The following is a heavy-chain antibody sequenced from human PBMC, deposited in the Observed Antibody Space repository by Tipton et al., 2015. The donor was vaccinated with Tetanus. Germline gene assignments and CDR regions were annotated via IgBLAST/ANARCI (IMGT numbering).Heavy chain of an antibody. D-gene: IGHD3-9*01. CDR1: GDSISSGGYY. Sequence: TLSLTCSVSGDSISSGGYYWSWIRQRPGKGLEWIGYIYSSGTTNYNPSLRSRVTMSVDTSKNQFSLELTSVTAADTAVYYCARSYYDLLTGNYIPYCFDYWGRGSLVTVSS. CDR2: IYSSGTT. CDR3: ARSYYDLLTGNYIPYCFDY. J-gene: IGHJ4*02. V-gene: IGHV4-31*03.